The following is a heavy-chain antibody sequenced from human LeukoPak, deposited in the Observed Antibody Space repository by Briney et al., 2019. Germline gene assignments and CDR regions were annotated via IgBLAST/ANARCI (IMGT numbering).Heavy chain of an antibody. CDR3: AKEYIYGRHFEY. CDR1: GFTFSRYA. J-gene: IGHJ4*02. CDR2: ISGSGGST. V-gene: IGHV3-23*01. Sequence: PGGSLRLSCAASGFTFSRYAMSWVRQAPGKGLEWVSYISGSGGSTYYADSVKGRFTISRGNSKDTLYLQMNSLRAEDTAIYYCAKEYIYGRHFEYWGQGTLVTVSS. D-gene: IGHD5-18*01.